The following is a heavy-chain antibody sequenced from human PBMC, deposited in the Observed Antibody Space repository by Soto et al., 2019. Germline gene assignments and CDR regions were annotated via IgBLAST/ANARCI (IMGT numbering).Heavy chain of an antibody. Sequence: KPSETLSLTCAVYGGSFSGYYWSWIRQPPGKGLEWIGEINHSGSTNYNPSLKSRVTISVDTSKNQFSLKLSSVTAADTAVYYCARGSSSGWTLRRIVDYWGQGTLVTVSS. D-gene: IGHD6-19*01. CDR1: GGSFSGYY. J-gene: IGHJ4*02. CDR3: ARGSSSGWTLRRIVDY. CDR2: INHSGST. V-gene: IGHV4-34*01.